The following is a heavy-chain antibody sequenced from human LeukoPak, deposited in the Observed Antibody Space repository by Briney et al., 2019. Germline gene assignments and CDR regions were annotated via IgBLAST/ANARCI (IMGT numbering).Heavy chain of an antibody. J-gene: IGHJ3*02. CDR1: GYSLSDLS. CDR3: ATDRLEIYALNI. D-gene: IGHD1-1*01. Sequence: GASVKVSCTVSGYSLSDLSIHWVRHVHGKGLEWMGGFEPEEGDHGETIFAQNFEGRLTLTEDTLTDTAYMEFLSLTSEDTGVYYCATDRLEIYALNIWGQGTMVTVSS. V-gene: IGHV1-24*01. CDR2: FEPEEGDHGET.